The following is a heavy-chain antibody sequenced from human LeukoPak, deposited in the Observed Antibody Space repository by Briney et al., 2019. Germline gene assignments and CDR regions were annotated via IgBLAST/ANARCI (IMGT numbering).Heavy chain of an antibody. J-gene: IGHJ4*02. V-gene: IGHV3-30*02. CDR3: AKDLVVFSDGTYFDY. D-gene: IGHD2-15*01. CDR1: GFTFSSYS. Sequence: GGSLRLSCAASGFTFSSYSMNWVRQAPGQGLEWVAFIRYDGSNKYYADSVKGRFTISRDNSKNTLYLQMNSLRPEDTAVYYCAKDLVVFSDGTYFDYWGQGTLVTISS. CDR2: IRYDGSNK.